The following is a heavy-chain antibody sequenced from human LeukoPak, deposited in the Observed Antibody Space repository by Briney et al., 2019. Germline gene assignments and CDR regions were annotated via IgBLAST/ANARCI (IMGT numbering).Heavy chain of an antibody. V-gene: IGHV4-34*01. CDR1: GGSFSGYY. CDR3: ARGKSNMVRGVIGYYYYMDV. Sequence: PSETLCLTCAVYGGSFSGYYWSWIRQPPRKGLEWIGEINHTGSTNYNPSLKSRVTISVDTSKNQFSLKLSSVTAADTAVCYCARGKSNMVRGVIGYYYYMDVWGKGTTVTVSS. J-gene: IGHJ6*03. CDR2: INHTGST. D-gene: IGHD3-10*01.